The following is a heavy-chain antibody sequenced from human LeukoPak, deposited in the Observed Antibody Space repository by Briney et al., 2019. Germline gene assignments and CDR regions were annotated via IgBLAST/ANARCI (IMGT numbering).Heavy chain of an antibody. V-gene: IGHV4-39*01. D-gene: IGHD3-22*01. J-gene: IGHJ5*02. CDR2: IYYSGST. CDR1: GGSISSSSYY. CDR3: ARQLRDPHYDSSTYNWFDP. Sequence: NPSETLSLTCTVSGGSISSSSYYWGWIRQPPGKGLEWIGSIYYSGSTYYNPSLKSRVTISVDTSKNQFSLKLSSVTAADTAVYYCARQLRDPHYDSSTYNWFDPWGQGTLVTVSS.